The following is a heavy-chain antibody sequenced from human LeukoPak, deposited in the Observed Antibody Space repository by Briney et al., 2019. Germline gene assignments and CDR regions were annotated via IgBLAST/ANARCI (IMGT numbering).Heavy chain of an antibody. CDR2: ISGSGGST. V-gene: IGHV3-23*01. D-gene: IGHD5-24*01. J-gene: IGHJ4*02. Sequence: GGSLRLSCAASGYTFSSYAMSWVRQAPGKGLEWVSAISGSGGSTYYADSVKGRFTISRDNSKNTLYLQMNSLRAEDTAVYYCAKDSDGYNSGYFDYWGQGTLVTVSS. CDR3: AKDSDGYNSGYFDY. CDR1: GYTFSSYA.